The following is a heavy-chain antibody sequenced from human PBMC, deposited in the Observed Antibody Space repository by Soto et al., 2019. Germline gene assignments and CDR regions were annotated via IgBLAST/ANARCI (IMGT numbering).Heavy chain of an antibody. CDR3: ARVANWFGITQYYFDQ. V-gene: IGHV3-21*01. CDR1: GFIFSTYS. D-gene: IGHD3-10*01. J-gene: IGHJ4*02. CDR2: ISSTSTFI. Sequence: EVQLVESGGGLVKPGGSLRLSCAASGFIFSTYSMNWVRQAPGKGLEWVSSISSTSTFIYYADSLEGRFTISRDNARNSLYLEMNSLRAEDTAVYYCARVANWFGITQYYFDQWGQGTLVTVSS.